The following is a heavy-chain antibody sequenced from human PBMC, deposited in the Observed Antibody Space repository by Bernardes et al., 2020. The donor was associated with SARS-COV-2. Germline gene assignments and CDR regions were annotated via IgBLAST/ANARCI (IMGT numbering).Heavy chain of an antibody. Sequence: GGSLRLSCAASAFTFGDHSLNWVRQAPGKGLEWVSSISGSSSYKYYADSVRGRFTISRDNAKNSLFLQMNSLRVDDTAVYFCARDRGRAPLMYWHFDLWGRGTSVSVS. V-gene: IGHV3-21*06. CDR1: AFTFGDHS. CDR3: ARDRGRAPLMYWHFDL. J-gene: IGHJ2*01. D-gene: IGHD3-10*01. CDR2: ISGSSSYK.